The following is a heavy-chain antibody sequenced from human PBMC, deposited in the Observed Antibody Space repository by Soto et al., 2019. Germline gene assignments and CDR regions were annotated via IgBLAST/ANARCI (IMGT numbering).Heavy chain of an antibody. Sequence: GGSLRLSCAASGFTFSSYSMNWVRQAPGKGLEWVSSISSSSSYIYYADSVKGRFTISRENAKNSLYLQMNSLRAEDTAVYYCAGARSLRWTPFDYGGKGTLVTVSS. J-gene: IGHJ4*02. CDR3: AGARSLRWTPFDY. V-gene: IGHV3-21*04. CDR2: ISSSSSYI. CDR1: GFTFSSYS. D-gene: IGHD4-17*01.